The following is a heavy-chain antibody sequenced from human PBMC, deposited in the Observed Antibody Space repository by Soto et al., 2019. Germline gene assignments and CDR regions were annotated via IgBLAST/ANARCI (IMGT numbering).Heavy chain of an antibody. J-gene: IGHJ6*02. V-gene: IGHV3-30-3*01. Sequence: PGGSLRLSCAASGFTFSSYAMHWVRQAPGKGLEWVAVMSYDGSNKYYADSVKGRFTISRDNSKNTLYLQMNSLRAEDTAVYYCARDANGMDVWGQGTTVTVSS. CDR1: GFTFSSYA. CDR3: ARDANGMDV. CDR2: MSYDGSNK.